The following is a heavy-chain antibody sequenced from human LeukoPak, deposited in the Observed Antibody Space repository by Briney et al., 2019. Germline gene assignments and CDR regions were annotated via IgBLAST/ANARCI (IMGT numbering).Heavy chain of an antibody. CDR2: INPNSGGT. V-gene: IGHV1-2*02. CDR1: GYTFTGYY. J-gene: IGHJ4*02. Sequence: GASVKVSCKASGYTFTGYYMHWVRQAPGQGLEWMGWINPNSGGTDYAQKFQGRVTMTRDTSISTAYMELSRLRSDYTAVYYCARGGPLVNTVTTPGYWGQGTLVTVSS. CDR3: ARGGPLVNTVTTPGY. D-gene: IGHD4-4*01.